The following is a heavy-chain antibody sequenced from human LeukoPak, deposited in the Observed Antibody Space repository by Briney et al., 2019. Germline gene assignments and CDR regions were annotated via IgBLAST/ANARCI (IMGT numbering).Heavy chain of an antibody. CDR2: INPSGGSA. D-gene: IGHD2-15*01. J-gene: IGHJ5*02. Sequence: ASVKVSCKASGYTFTRDYIHWVRQVFGQGLEWMGIINPSGGSATYAQKFQGRVTMTREMSTSTVYMELSSLKSEDTAVYYCARGIIEGFDPWGQGTLVTVSS. CDR3: ARGIIEGFDP. CDR1: GYTFTRDY. V-gene: IGHV1-46*01.